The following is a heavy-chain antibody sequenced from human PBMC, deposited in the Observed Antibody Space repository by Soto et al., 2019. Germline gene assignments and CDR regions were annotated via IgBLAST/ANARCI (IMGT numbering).Heavy chain of an antibody. CDR3: ARAPRGNYGYPSYFDY. CDR1: GGSLTSYY. CDR2: IYYSGST. J-gene: IGHJ4*02. D-gene: IGHD3-10*01. V-gene: IGHV4-59*01. Sequence: SETLSLTCTVSGGSLTSYYWSWIRQPPGKGLEWIGYIYYSGSTNYNPSLKSRVTISVDTSKNQFSLKLSSVTAADTAVYYCARAPRGNYGYPSYFDYWGQGTLVTVSS.